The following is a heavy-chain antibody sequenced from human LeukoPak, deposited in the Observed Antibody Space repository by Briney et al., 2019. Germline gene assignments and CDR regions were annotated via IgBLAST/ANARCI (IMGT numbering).Heavy chain of an antibody. J-gene: IGHJ3*02. D-gene: IGHD6-13*01. CDR1: GFTFSSYS. CDR3: ARGIAASAFDI. CDR2: ISSSSSYI. Sequence: GGSLRLSCAASGFTFSSYSMNWVRQAPGKGLEWVSSISSSSSYIYYADSVKGRFTISRDNAKNSLYLQMNSLRVEDTAVYYCARGIAASAFDIWGQGTMVTVSS. V-gene: IGHV3-21*01.